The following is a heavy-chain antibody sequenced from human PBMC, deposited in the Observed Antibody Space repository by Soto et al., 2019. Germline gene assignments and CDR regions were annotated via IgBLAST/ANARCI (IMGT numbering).Heavy chain of an antibody. J-gene: IGHJ4*02. Sequence: GLLLSHPCSPSELTIGNHAMHWVRQAPGKGLDYVSAISNNWGTTYYADSLGGRFTISRDISKNTLYLQMSGLRAEDTDVYYCVRSTGNLDCWGQGSLVSV. V-gene: IGHV3-64D*06. CDR1: ELTIGNHA. CDR2: ISNNWGTT. CDR3: VRSTGNLDC. D-gene: IGHD2-8*02.